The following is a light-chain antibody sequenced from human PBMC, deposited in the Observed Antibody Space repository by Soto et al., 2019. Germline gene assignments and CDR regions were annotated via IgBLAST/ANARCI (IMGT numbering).Light chain of an antibody. V-gene: IGKV3-15*01. CDR1: QSVSSD. CDR3: QQYNNWPWT. J-gene: IGKJ1*01. CDR2: GAS. Sequence: EIVMTQSPATLSVSPGEGATLSCRASQSVSSDLAWYQQKPGQAPRLLIYGASTRATGVPARFSGSGSGTEFALTISSLQSEDSAVYHCQQYNNWPWTFGQGTKVEIK.